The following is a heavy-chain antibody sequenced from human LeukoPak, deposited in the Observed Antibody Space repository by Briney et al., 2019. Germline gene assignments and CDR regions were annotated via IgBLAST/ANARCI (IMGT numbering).Heavy chain of an antibody. CDR2: ISHTGSP. J-gene: IGHJ6*03. CDR1: GGSIISQNYY. D-gene: IGHD3-9*01. Sequence: SGTLSLTCSVSGGSIISQNYYWGWIRQPPGKALELIGSISHTGSPFFSPSLKSRVTMTVDTSNNEFALRVNSVTAADTAVYYCARLLSYDVLTDNYYKYYMDVWGKGTTVTVSS. V-gene: IGHV4-39*01. CDR3: ARLLSYDVLTDNYYKYYMDV.